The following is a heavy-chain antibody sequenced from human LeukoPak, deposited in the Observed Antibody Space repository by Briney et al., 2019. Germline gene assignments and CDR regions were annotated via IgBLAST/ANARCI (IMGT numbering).Heavy chain of an antibody. CDR2: LNSDYNI. D-gene: IGHD1-26*01. CDR3: GREGRGALNDAFVS. V-gene: IGHV3-69-1*02. Sequence: PGGSLRLSCAASGFTFSSYNMNWVRQAPGKGLERVSCLNSDYNIYYAGSVKGRFTISRDDAKNSLYLQMNSLRAEDTAVYYCGREGRGALNDAFVSWGLGTMVTVSS. CDR1: GFTFSSYN. J-gene: IGHJ3*02.